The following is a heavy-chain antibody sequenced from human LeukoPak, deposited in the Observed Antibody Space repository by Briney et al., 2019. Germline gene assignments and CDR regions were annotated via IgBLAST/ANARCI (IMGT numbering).Heavy chain of an antibody. CDR1: GGSISSSDYY. J-gene: IGHJ4*02. V-gene: IGHV4-39*07. CDR3: AREARFALPVVGSGDY. CDR2: MFYNGAT. D-gene: IGHD6-19*01. Sequence: SETLSPTCSVSGGSISSSDYYWGWIRQPPGKGLEWIGTMFYNGATKSNPSLSSRVTMSIDTSENQFSLKLRSVTAADTAVYYCAREARFALPVVGSGDYWGQGTLVTVSS.